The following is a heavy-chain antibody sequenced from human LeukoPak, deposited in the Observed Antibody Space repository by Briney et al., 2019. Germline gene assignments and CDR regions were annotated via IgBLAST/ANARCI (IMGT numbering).Heavy chain of an antibody. D-gene: IGHD1/OR15-1a*01. CDR3: ARAKKGTPLPISYYYYAMDV. CDR2: ISGNGGSA. Sequence: GGSLRLSCAASGFTFSTFAMDWVRQAPGKGLEWLSGISGNGGSASHAASLKGRFNISRDNPKNTLYLEMNSLRVDDTAVYFCARAKKGTPLPISYYYYAMDVWGPGTTVTVSS. V-gene: IGHV3-23*01. CDR1: GFTFSTFA. J-gene: IGHJ6*02.